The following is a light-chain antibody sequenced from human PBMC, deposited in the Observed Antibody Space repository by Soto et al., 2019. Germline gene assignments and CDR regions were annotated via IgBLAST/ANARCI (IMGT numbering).Light chain of an antibody. CDR3: QSYDSSLSAF. CDR2: GNS. CDR1: SSNIGAGYD. V-gene: IGLV1-40*01. J-gene: IGLJ1*01. Sequence: QSVLTQPPSVSGAPGQRVTISCTGSSSNIGAGYDVHWYQQLPGTAPKLLIYGNSNRPSGVPDRFSGSKSGTSASLAITGLQAEDEADYYCQSYDSSLSAFFGTGTKVPVL.